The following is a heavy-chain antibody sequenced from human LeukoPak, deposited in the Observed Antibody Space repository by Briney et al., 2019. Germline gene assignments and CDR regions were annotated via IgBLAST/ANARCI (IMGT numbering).Heavy chain of an antibody. J-gene: IGHJ4*02. CDR1: GFTFSDYE. D-gene: IGHD6-25*01. V-gene: IGHV4-38-2*01. CDR2: IYYSGST. Sequence: GSLRLSCAASGFTFSDYEMNWVRQPPGKGLEWIGTIYYSGSTYYNPSLRSRVTISVDTSKNQFSLKLSSVTAADTAVYYCASRFSSAAFGYWGQGTLVTVSS. CDR3: ASRFSSAAFGY.